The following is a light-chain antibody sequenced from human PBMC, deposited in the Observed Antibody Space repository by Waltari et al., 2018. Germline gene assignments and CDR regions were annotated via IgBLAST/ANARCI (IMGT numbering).Light chain of an antibody. Sequence: EIVMTQSPATLSVSPGERVTHSCRASQSVSNNLAWYQQKPGQAPRLLIYGAFTRATGIPASFSGDGSGTEFTLTISSLQSEDFATYYCQQYNNWPRTFGQGTKVEIK. J-gene: IGKJ1*01. CDR1: QSVSNN. V-gene: IGKV3-15*01. CDR2: GAF. CDR3: QQYNNWPRT.